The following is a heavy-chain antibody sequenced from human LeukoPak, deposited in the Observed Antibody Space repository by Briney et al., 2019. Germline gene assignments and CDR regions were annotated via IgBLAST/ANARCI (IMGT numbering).Heavy chain of an antibody. Sequence: GGSLRLSCAASGFTFSSYWMSWVRQAPGKGLEWVANIKQDGSEKYYVDSVKGRFTISRDNAKNSLYLQMNSLRAEDTAVYYCAKIRMITFGGEAVEDYYYYMDVWGKGTTVTISS. CDR2: IKQDGSEK. V-gene: IGHV3-7*01. D-gene: IGHD3-16*01. CDR1: GFTFSSYW. J-gene: IGHJ6*03. CDR3: AKIRMITFGGEAVEDYYYYMDV.